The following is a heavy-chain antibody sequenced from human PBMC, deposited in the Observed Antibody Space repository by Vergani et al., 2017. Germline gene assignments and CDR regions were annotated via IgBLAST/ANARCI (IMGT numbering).Heavy chain of an antibody. Sequence: QITLKESGPTLVKPTQTLTLTCTFSGFSLNTRGVSVAWIRQPPGKALDWLALIYWNDDQHYSPSLNNRVTITKDTSKNQVVLTMTNMDYVDTGTYYCVYRKTEGGTTCCVYPFYSYYYMDLWGKGTTVTVSS. CDR1: GFSLNTRGVS. J-gene: IGHJ6*03. V-gene: IGHV2-5*04. CDR3: VYRKTEGGTTCCVYPFYSYYYMDL. D-gene: IGHD1-7*01. CDR2: IYWNDDQ.